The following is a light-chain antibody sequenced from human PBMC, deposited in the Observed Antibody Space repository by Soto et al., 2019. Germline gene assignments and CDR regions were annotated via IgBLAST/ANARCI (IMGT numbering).Light chain of an antibody. V-gene: IGKV3-20*01. CDR3: QQYGFSPIS. CDR2: DAS. Sequence: EVVLTQSPGTLSLSPGERVTLSCRASQTVTNDYLAWYQQKDGQAPRLLIYDASTRATGVPDRFNGSGSGPEYTLTITRLEPEDFAVYSCQQYGFSPISFGQGTRLEI. CDR1: QTVTNDY. J-gene: IGKJ5*01.